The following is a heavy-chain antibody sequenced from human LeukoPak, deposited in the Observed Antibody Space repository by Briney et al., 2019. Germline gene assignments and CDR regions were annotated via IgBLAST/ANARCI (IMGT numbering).Heavy chain of an antibody. D-gene: IGHD3-22*01. CDR1: GFTFSSYG. V-gene: IGHV3-33*01. CDR2: IWYDGSNK. Sequence: PGGSLRLSCAASGFTFSSYGMHWVRQAPVNGLEWVAIIWYDGSNKYYADSVKGRFTISRDNSKNTLYLQMNSLRAEDTAVYYCAREVKTYYYDSSGYHDYWGQGTLVTVSS. J-gene: IGHJ4*02. CDR3: AREVKTYYYDSSGYHDY.